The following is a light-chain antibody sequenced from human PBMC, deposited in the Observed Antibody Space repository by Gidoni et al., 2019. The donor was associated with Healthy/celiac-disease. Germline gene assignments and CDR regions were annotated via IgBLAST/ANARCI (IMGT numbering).Light chain of an antibody. CDR3: QQYNNWPIT. V-gene: IGKV3-15*01. Sequence: EIVMTQSPATLSVSPGERATLSCMASQSVSSNLAWYQQKPGQAPTLLIYGASTRATGIPARFSGSGSGTEFTLTISSLQSEDFAVYYCQQYNNWPITFGPGTKVDIK. CDR1: QSVSSN. CDR2: GAS. J-gene: IGKJ3*01.